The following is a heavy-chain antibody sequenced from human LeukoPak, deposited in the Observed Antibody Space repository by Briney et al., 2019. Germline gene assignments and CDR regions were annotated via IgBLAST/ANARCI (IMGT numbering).Heavy chain of an antibody. CDR3: ARDGGSDSSSWNNWFDP. V-gene: IGHV1-69*05. Sequence: SVKVSCKASGGTFSSYAISWVRQAPGQGLEWMGGIIPIFGTANYAQKFQGRVTITTDESTSTAYMELSSLRSEDTAVYYCARDGGSDSSSWNNWFDPWGQGTLVTVSS. J-gene: IGHJ5*02. CDR2: IIPIFGTA. D-gene: IGHD6-13*01. CDR1: GGTFSSYA.